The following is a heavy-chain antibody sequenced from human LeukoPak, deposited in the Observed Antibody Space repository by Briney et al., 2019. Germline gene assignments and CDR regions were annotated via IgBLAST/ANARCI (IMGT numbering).Heavy chain of an antibody. CDR1: GGTFSSYT. V-gene: IGHV1-69*04. J-gene: IGHJ4*02. Sequence: SVKVSCKASGGTFSSYTISWVRQAPGQGLEWMGRIIPILGIANYAQKFQGRVTITADRSTSTAYMELSSLRSEDTAVYYCARDRAASMYFDYWGQGTLVAVSS. D-gene: IGHD6-13*01. CDR3: ARDRAASMYFDY. CDR2: IIPILGIA.